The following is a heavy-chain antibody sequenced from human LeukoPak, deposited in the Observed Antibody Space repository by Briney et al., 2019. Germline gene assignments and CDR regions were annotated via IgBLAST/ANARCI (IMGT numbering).Heavy chain of an antibody. CDR3: ASDLTSYCSSTICYTVDY. J-gene: IGHJ4*02. D-gene: IGHD2-2*02. CDR2: INPKNGGT. CDR1: GYTFTGYY. Sequence: ASVKVSCKASGYTFTGYYIHWVRQAPGQGLEWMGWINPKNGGTNYAQHFQGRVTVTRDTSISTAYMELSRLRSDDTAVYYCASDLTSYCSSTICYTVDYWGQGTLVTVSS. V-gene: IGHV1-2*02.